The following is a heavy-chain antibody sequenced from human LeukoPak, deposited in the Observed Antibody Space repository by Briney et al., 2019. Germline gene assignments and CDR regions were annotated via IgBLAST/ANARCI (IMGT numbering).Heavy chain of an antibody. CDR2: INAGNGKT. CDR3: ARARWTSTVTTYYLDY. CDR1: GYIFSDYA. V-gene: IGHV1-3*01. D-gene: IGHD4-17*01. J-gene: IGHJ4*02. Sequence: ASVKVSCKASGYIFSDYAIQWVRQAPGQGLEWMGWINAGNGKTKYSQKFQGRVTITRETSASTAYMELSGLRSEDTAVYSCARARWTSTVTTYYLDYWGQGTLVTVSS.